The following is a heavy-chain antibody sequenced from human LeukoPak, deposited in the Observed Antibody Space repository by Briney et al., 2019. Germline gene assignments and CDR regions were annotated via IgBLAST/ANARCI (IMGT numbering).Heavy chain of an antibody. J-gene: IGHJ6*02. V-gene: IGHV4-34*01. D-gene: IGHD2-15*01. CDR3: AREYCSGGSCYLRDNYYGMDV. CDR2: INHSGST. CDR1: GGSFSGYY. Sequence: PSETLSLTCAVYGGSFSGYYWSWIRQPPGKGLERIGEINHSGSTNYNPSLKSRVTISVDTSKNQFSLKLSSVTAADTAVYYCAREYCSGGSCYLRDNYYGMDVWGQGTTVTVSS.